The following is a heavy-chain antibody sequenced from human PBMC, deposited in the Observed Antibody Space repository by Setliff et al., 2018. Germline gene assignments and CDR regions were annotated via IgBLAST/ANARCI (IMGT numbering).Heavy chain of an antibody. CDR2: IKQDGSEK. J-gene: IGHJ6*02. V-gene: IGHV3-7*01. Sequence: HPGGSLSLSCAASGFTFSRYWMSWVRQAPGKGLEWVANIKQDGSEKYYVDSVKGRFTISRDNAKNSLYLQMNSLRAEDTAVYYCARDHVYGSQYYYYYYGMDVWGQGTTVTVSS. CDR1: GFTFSRYW. D-gene: IGHD3-10*01. CDR3: ARDHVYGSQYYYYYYGMDV.